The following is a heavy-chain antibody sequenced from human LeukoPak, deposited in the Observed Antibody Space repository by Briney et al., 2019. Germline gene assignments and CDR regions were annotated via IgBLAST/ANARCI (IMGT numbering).Heavy chain of an antibody. CDR3: ARDSHDGTGYYLDY. J-gene: IGHJ4*02. D-gene: IGHD3/OR15-3a*01. Sequence: GGSLRLSCAASGFTFSSYAMEWVRQAPGNGLEYVAAISSTGGSTYYAKSLKGRFTISRDNSKNTLYLQMGSLRAEDMAVYYCARDSHDGTGYYLDYWGQGTLVTVSS. CDR2: ISSTGGST. V-gene: IGHV3-64*01. CDR1: GFTFSSYA.